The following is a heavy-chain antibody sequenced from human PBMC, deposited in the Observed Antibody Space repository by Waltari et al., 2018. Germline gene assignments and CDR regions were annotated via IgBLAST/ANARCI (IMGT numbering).Heavy chain of an antibody. CDR3: ATAVGESWFDP. CDR1: GYTLTELS. CDR2: FGPEDGET. D-gene: IGHD2-15*01. J-gene: IGHJ5*02. V-gene: IGHV1-24*01. Sequence: QVQPVQSGAEVKKPGASVQVSCQVSGYTLTELSIHWGRQAPGKGLEGMGGFGPEDGETSYAQKFQGRVTMTEDTSTDTAYMELSSLRSEDTAVYYCATAVGESWFDPWGQGTLVTVSS.